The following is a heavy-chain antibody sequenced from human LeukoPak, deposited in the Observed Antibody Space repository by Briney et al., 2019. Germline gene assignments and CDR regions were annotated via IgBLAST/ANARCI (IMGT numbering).Heavy chain of an antibody. V-gene: IGHV1-18*01. D-gene: IGHD2-2*01. CDR2: NSNFNGNT. CDR1: GCTFFTYG. CDR3: ARAALPKVVPAALYNWFDP. J-gene: IGHJ5*02. Sequence: AAAKVLCKASGCTFFTYGIRWVGRHPPREGQEMGWNSNFNGNTNYAQKLQGRVTMTTDTSTSTAYMELRSLRSDDTAVYYCARAALPKVVPAALYNWFDPWGQGTLVTVFS.